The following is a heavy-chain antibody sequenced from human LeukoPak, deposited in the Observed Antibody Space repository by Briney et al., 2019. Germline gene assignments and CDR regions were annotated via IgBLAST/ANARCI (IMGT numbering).Heavy chain of an antibody. CDR1: GGTFSSYA. J-gene: IGHJ4*02. V-gene: IGHV1-69*05. CDR2: IIPIFGTA. CDR3: ARAGLAIIVVPAAMQWVDY. Sequence: ASVKVSCKASGGTFSSYAISWVRQAPGQGLEWMGGIIPIFGTANYAQKFQGRVTMTRDMSTSTVYMELRSLRSDDTAVYYCARAGLAIIVVPAAMQWVDYWGRGTLVTVSS. D-gene: IGHD2-2*03.